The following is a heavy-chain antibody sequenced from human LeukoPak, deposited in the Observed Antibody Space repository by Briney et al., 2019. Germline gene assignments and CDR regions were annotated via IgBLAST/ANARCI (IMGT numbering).Heavy chain of an antibody. V-gene: IGHV1-2*02. CDR3: ATNRYSYDSSAIDAFDI. D-gene: IGHD3-22*01. J-gene: IGHJ3*02. CDR1: GYTFTGYY. CDR2: INPNRGGT. Sequence: ASVKVSCQASGYTFTGYYMHWVRQAPGQGLEWMGWINPNRGGTNYAQKFQCRVTMTRDTSISTAYMELSRLRSDDTAVYYCATNRYSYDSSAIDAFDIWGQGTMVTVSS.